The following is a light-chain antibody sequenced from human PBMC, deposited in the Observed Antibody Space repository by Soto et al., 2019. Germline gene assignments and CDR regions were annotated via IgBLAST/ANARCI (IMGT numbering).Light chain of an antibody. CDR3: QQGNSFPIT. CDR2: AAS. Sequence: DIQMTHSPCSVSASVGDIVTITVRASQDIDSWLAWYQQTPGKAPKLLIFAASTLQSGVPSRFSGGGYGTDFNLAISGLQTEDFATYYCQQGNSFPITFGQGTRLEIK. CDR1: QDIDSW. V-gene: IGKV1-12*01. J-gene: IGKJ5*01.